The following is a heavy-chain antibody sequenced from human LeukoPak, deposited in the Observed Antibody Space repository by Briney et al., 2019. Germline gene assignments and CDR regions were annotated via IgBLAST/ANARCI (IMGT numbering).Heavy chain of an antibody. CDR2: ISSSSNYI. J-gene: IGHJ2*01. CDR1: GFTFSSYT. Sequence: PGRSLRLSCAASGFTFSSYTINWVRQAPGKGLEWVSSISSSSNYIYYADSVKGRFTISRDNAKNSLYLQMNSLRAEDTAVYYCARDAVVVSASPSYWYFDLWGRGTLVTVSS. V-gene: IGHV3-21*01. CDR3: ARDAVVVSASPSYWYFDL. D-gene: IGHD2-15*01.